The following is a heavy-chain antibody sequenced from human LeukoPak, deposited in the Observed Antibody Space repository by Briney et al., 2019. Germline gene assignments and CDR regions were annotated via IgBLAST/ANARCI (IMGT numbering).Heavy chain of an antibody. Sequence: GGSLRLSCAASGFTFSSYWMHWVRQAPGKGLGCVSRINSDGSGTNYADSVKGRFTISRDNAKNTMYLQMNRLRAEDTAVYYCARARYQLLGTYYVFWSGPQDAFDIWGQGTMVTVSS. CDR1: GFTFSSYW. CDR2: INSDGSGT. CDR3: ARARYQLLGTYYVFWSGPQDAFDI. J-gene: IGHJ3*02. D-gene: IGHD3-3*01. V-gene: IGHV3-74*01.